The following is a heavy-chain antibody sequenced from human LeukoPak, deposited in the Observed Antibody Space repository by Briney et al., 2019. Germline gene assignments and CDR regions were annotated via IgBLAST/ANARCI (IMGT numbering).Heavy chain of an antibody. V-gene: IGHV4-30-4*01. CDR2: IYYSGST. CDR1: GGSISSGDYY. J-gene: IGHJ5*02. Sequence: SETLSLTCTVSGGSISSGDYYWSWIRQPPGKGLEWIGYIYYSGSTYYNPSLKSRVTISVDTSKNQLSLNLTSVTAADTAVYYCARGLATRPDWFDPWGQGTLVTVSS. CDR3: ARGLATRPDWFDP. D-gene: IGHD6-6*01.